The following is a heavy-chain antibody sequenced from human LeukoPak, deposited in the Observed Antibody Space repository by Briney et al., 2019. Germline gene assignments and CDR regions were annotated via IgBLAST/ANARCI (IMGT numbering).Heavy chain of an antibody. Sequence: GSLRLSCKVSGYRLTNYWISWVRQMPGKGLEWMGRIDPSDSETKYSPSFQGHVTISVDKSISTAYLQWSSLRASDTAMYFCARSVKGGISARHYWYFDLWGRGALVTASS. J-gene: IGHJ2*01. D-gene: IGHD3-16*01. CDR2: IDPSDSET. CDR3: ARSVKGGISARHYWYFDL. CDR1: GYRLTNYW. V-gene: IGHV5-10-1*01.